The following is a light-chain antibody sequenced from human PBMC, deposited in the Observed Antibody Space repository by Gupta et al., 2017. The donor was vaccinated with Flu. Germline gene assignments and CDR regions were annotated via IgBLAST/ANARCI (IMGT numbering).Light chain of an antibody. V-gene: IGKV2D-29*02. CDR3: RQRIQFPLT. J-gene: IGKJ4*01. CDR1: QSLLHSDGVTY. Sequence: DIVMTQSPVSMSVTLGQPASISCRSSQSLLHSDGVTYLYWYLQRPGQSPQLLIYAGSNRVSGVADRISGSGSGTDFTLDFSRVEAEDVGTYYCRQRIQFPLTFGRGTKVEIK. CDR2: AGS.